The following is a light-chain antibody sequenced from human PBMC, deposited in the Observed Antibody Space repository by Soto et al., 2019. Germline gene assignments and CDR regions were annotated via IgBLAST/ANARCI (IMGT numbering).Light chain of an antibody. J-gene: IGKJ4*02. CDR1: QSISNY. CDR3: QQSSNIPLT. V-gene: IGKV1-39*01. CDR2: AAS. Sequence: DIQMTQSPSSLSASVGDRVTITCRASQSISNYLNWYQQKPGKAPKLLIYAASSLQSGVPSRFSGSGSGTDFTLTISSLQPEDFATYYCQQSSNIPLTFGEGTKVDIK.